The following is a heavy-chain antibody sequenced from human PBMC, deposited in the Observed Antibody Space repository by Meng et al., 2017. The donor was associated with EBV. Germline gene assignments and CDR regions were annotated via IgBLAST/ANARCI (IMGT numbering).Heavy chain of an antibody. J-gene: IGHJ5*02. D-gene: IGHD3-3*01. V-gene: IGHV1-8*01. CDR1: GYSVTSYD. Sequence: VLLGQSGAEVKKPGASVKVSWKASGYSVTSYDINWVRQATGQGLEWMGWMNPNSGNTGYAQKFQGRVTMTRNTSISTAYMELSSLRSEDTAVYYCARGVGTIFGVVIKNWFDPWGQGTLVTVSS. CDR2: MNPNSGNT. CDR3: ARGVGTIFGVVIKNWFDP.